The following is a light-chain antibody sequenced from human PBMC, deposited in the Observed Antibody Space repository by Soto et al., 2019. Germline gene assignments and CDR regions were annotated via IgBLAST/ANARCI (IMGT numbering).Light chain of an antibody. Sequence: EIVLTQSPATLSLSPGERATLSCRASQRVSSYLAWYQQKPGQAPRLLIYDASNMAPGIPTRFSGSGSGTDFTLTIITLEPEDFSVYYCQQRSNWPPLFDQVTKLEIK. CDR3: QQRSNWPPL. J-gene: IGKJ2*01. CDR1: QRVSSY. CDR2: DAS. V-gene: IGKV3-11*01.